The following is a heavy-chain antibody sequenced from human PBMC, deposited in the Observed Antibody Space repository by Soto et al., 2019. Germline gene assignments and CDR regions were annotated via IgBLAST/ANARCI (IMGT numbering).Heavy chain of an antibody. Sequence: GGSLRLSCAASGFTFSNYWMTWVRQAPGKGLEWVANIKEDGSEKHYVDSVKGRFTISRDNAKNSLYLQMNSLRVEDTAVYFCSRDVVVGAKALNYWGQGALVTV. J-gene: IGHJ4*02. V-gene: IGHV3-7*01. CDR1: GFTFSNYW. CDR2: IKEDGSEK. D-gene: IGHD2-15*01. CDR3: SRDVVVGAKALNY.